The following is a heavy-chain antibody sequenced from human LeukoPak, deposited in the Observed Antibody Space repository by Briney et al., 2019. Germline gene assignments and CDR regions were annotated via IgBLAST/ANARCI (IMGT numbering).Heavy chain of an antibody. D-gene: IGHD3-10*01. V-gene: IGHV3-7*01. CDR2: VKQDGSEK. CDR1: GFTFSSYW. Sequence: PGGSLRLSCAASGFTFSSYWMSWVRQAPGKGLEWVANVKQDGSEKYYVDSVKGRFTISRDNAKNSLYLQMNSLRAEDTAVYYCARDGATMVRGVIKDYFDYWGQGTLVTVSS. J-gene: IGHJ4*02. CDR3: ARDGATMVRGVIKDYFDY.